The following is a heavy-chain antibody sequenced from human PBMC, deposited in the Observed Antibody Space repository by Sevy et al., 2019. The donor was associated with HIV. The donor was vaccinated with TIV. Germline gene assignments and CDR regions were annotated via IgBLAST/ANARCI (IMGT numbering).Heavy chain of an antibody. CDR3: AKALYETDALDI. J-gene: IGHJ3*02. D-gene: IGHD3-22*01. CDR1: GFTFSSYA. Sequence: GGSLRFSCAASGFTFSSYAMSWVRQAPGKGLEWVSAISGSGGSTYYADSVKGRFTISRDNSKNTLYLQMNSLRAEDTAVYYCAKALYETDALDIRGQGTMVTVSS. CDR2: ISGSGGST. V-gene: IGHV3-23*01.